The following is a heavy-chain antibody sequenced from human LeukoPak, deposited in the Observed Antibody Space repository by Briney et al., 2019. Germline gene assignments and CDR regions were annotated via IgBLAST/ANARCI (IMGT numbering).Heavy chain of an antibody. J-gene: IGHJ4*02. CDR3: AKDRPSVVTDLIDY. Sequence: QPGGSLRLSCAASGFTFTSYAMSWVRQAPGKGLEWVSVISGSGDFTFYADSVKGRFTISRDNSKNTLYLEMNSLRVEDTALYFCAKDRPSVVTDLIDYLGQGTLVTVSS. D-gene: IGHD4-23*01. CDR1: GFTFTSYA. V-gene: IGHV3-23*01. CDR2: ISGSGDFT.